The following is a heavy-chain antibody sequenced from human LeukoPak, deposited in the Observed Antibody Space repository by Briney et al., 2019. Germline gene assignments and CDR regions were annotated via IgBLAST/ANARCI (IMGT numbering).Heavy chain of an antibody. CDR3: ARSYSGYATFDY. Sequence: SRTLSLTCAISGYSVSSGYYWGWIRQPPGKGLEWIGSIYHSGYTYYNPSLKSRVTISVDTSKNQFSLQLTSVTAADTAVYFCARSYSGYATFDYWGQGTLVTVSS. CDR1: GYSVSSGYY. CDR2: IYHSGYT. J-gene: IGHJ4*02. V-gene: IGHV4-38-2*01. D-gene: IGHD5-12*01.